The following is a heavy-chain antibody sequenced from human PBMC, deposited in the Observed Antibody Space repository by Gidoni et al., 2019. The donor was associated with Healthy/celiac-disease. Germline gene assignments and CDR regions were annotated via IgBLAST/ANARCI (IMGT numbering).Heavy chain of an antibody. CDR3: AKDTGSGSYYYYGMDV. Sequence: EVQLMASGGGLVQQGRSLSTSCAASGFTFADYAMHGVRQAPGKGLEWVSGMSWKSGSIGYADSVKGRFTISRDNAKNSLYLQMNSLRAEDTALYYCAKDTGSGSYYYYGMDVWGQGTTVTVSS. D-gene: IGHD1-26*01. CDR2: MSWKSGSI. J-gene: IGHJ6*02. V-gene: IGHV3-9*01. CDR1: GFTFADYA.